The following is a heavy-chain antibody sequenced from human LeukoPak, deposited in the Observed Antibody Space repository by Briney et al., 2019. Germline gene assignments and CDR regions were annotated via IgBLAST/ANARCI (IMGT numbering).Heavy chain of an antibody. CDR2: VYTSGST. CDR1: RVSLSGYY. J-gene: IGHJ6*03. CDR3: ARFVNGRAYMDV. Sequence: PSETLSLTCTVSRVSLSGYYWVWLRQPAGKGLQWIGRVYTSGSTTDNPSLKSRVTMSVDTSKNQFSLKLTSVTAAHTAVYYCARFVNGRAYMDVWGKGTTVTVSS. D-gene: IGHD1-26*01. V-gene: IGHV4-4*07.